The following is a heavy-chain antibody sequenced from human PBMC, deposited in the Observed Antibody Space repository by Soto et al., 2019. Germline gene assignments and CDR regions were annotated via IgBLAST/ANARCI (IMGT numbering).Heavy chain of an antibody. Sequence: EVQLVESGGGLVKPGGSLRLSCAASGFTFSSYSMNWVRQAPGKGLEWVSSISSSSSYIYYADSVKGRFTISRDNAKNSLYLQMNRLRAEDTAVYYCARELTIFGVVTHYAFDIWGQGTMVTVSS. CDR1: GFTFSSYS. D-gene: IGHD3-3*01. CDR3: ARELTIFGVVTHYAFDI. V-gene: IGHV3-21*01. J-gene: IGHJ3*02. CDR2: ISSSSSYI.